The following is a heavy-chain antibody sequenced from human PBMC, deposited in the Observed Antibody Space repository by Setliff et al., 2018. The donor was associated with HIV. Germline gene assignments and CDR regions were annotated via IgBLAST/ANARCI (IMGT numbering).Heavy chain of an antibody. V-gene: IGHV4-34*01. Sequence: SETLSLTCAVYGGSFSGYYWSWIRQPPGKGLEWIGQINHSGSTRYNPSLKSRVTISVDTSKNQFSLKVNSVTAADTSVYYCARFGVVILRGLDVWGKGTTVTVSS. D-gene: IGHD3-3*01. J-gene: IGHJ6*04. CDR3: ARFGVVILRGLDV. CDR2: INHSGST. CDR1: GGSFSGYY.